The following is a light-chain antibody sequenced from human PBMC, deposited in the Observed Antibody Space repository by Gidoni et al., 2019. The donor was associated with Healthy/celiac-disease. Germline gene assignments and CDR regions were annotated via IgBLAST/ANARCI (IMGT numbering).Light chain of an antibody. Sequence: EIVLTQSPATLSLSPGERATLSCRASQSVSSYLAWYQQKPGQAPRLLIYDASNRATGIPARFSGSGSGTYFTLTISSLEPEDFAVYYCQQRSNWPPTFCQGTKVEIK. V-gene: IGKV3-11*01. CDR2: DAS. J-gene: IGKJ1*01. CDR1: QSVSSY. CDR3: QQRSNWPPT.